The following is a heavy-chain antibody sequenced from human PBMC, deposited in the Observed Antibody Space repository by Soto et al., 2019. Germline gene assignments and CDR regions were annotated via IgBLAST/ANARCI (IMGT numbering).Heavy chain of an antibody. D-gene: IGHD3-10*02. Sequence: ASVKVSCKASGYTFTSYGISWVRQAPGQGLEWVGWISAYNGNTNYAQKLQGRVTMTTDTSTSTAYMELRSLRSDDTAVYYCAGGLFGEFVYYIDYWGQGTLVTVSS. CDR2: ISAYNGNT. J-gene: IGHJ4*02. V-gene: IGHV1-18*01. CDR3: AGGLFGEFVYYIDY. CDR1: GYTFTSYG.